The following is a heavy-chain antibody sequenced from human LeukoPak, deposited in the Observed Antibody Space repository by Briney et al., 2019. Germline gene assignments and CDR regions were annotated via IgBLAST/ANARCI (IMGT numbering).Heavy chain of an antibody. CDR1: GHSISSYY. CDR3: ARVIEGGYSYGSYYYYMDV. V-gene: IGHV4-59*01. D-gene: IGHD5-18*01. Sequence: SETLSLTCTVSGHSISSYYWSWIRQPPGKGLEWIGFIYYSGSTNYNPSLKSRVTISVDTSKDQFSLKLSSVTAADTAVYYCARVIEGGYSYGSYYYYMDVWGKGTTVTISS. J-gene: IGHJ6*03. CDR2: IYYSGST.